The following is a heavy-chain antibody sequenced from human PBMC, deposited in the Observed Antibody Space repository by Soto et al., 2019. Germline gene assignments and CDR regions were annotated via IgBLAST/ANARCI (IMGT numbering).Heavy chain of an antibody. CDR2: IYSSGRT. CDR3: ARHDWAKPFDY. J-gene: IGHJ4*02. Sequence: QLQLQESGPGLVKPSETLSLTSTASGGPISSSSYYWGWIRQPPGKGLEWIGSIYSSGRTYYNPSLKSRVTISVDTSKNQFALKLSSVTAADTAVYYCARHDWAKPFDYGGQGTLVTVSS. V-gene: IGHV4-39*01. CDR1: GGPISSSSYY. D-gene: IGHD3-9*01.